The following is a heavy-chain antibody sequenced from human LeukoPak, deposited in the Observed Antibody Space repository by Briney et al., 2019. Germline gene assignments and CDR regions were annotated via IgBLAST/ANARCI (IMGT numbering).Heavy chain of an antibody. J-gene: IGHJ4*02. Sequence: GGSLRLSCAASGFTFSSYAMSWVRQAPGKGLEWVSAISGSGGSTYYADSVKGRFTISRDNPKNTLYLQMNSLRAEDTAVYYCAKHPRITMVRGVIFPDYWGQGTLVTVSS. V-gene: IGHV3-23*01. CDR2: ISGSGGST. CDR1: GFTFSSYA. CDR3: AKHPRITMVRGVIFPDY. D-gene: IGHD3-10*01.